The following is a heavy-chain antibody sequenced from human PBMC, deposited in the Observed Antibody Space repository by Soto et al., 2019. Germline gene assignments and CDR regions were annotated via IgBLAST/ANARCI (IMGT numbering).Heavy chain of an antibody. CDR1: AGSITPSRCL. CDR2: IKYSGTT. D-gene: IGHD6-13*01. CDR3: ARRYSSAFDI. J-gene: IGHJ3*02. Sequence: SETASLPSHPSAGSITPSRCLWGWIRQPPGKGLEWIASIKYSGTTFYNPSLKSRVTLSVDTSKNQFALKLSSVTAAETAVYYCARRYSSAFDIWGQGTMVT. V-gene: IGHV4-39*01.